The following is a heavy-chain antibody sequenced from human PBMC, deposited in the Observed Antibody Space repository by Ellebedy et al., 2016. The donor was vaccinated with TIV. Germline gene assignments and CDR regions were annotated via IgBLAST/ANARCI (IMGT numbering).Heavy chain of an antibody. CDR1: GYAFSSYA. Sequence: AASVKVSCKTSGYAFSSYAIGWVRQAPGQGLEWVGGITPMFAVTNYGPKSQGRVTVIAEESTRTVYMELNSLRSDDTAMYYCARGGIVGAPFDYWGQGTLVTVSS. J-gene: IGHJ4*02. CDR2: ITPMFAVT. CDR3: ARGGIVGAPFDY. V-gene: IGHV1-69*13. D-gene: IGHD1-26*01.